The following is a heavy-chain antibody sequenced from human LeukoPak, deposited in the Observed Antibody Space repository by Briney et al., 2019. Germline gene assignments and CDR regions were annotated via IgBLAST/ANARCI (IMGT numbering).Heavy chain of an antibody. V-gene: IGHV3-30*04. CDR2: ISYDGSNK. D-gene: IGHD3-10*01. CDR1: GFTFSSYA. J-gene: IGHJ4*02. Sequence: PGRSLRLSCAASGFTFSSYAMHWVRQAPGKGLDWVAVISYDGSNKYYADSVKGRFTISRDNSKNTLYLQMNSLRAEDTAVYYCARASYYGSGSYYGEFDYWGQGTLVTVSS. CDR3: ARASYYGSGSYYGEFDY.